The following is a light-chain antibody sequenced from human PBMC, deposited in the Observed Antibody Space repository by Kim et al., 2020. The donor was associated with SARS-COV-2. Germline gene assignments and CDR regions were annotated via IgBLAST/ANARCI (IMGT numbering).Light chain of an antibody. Sequence: SVSPGQTPSITCSGDKLVDKYSCWYQHKPGQSPVLVIYQDDRRPSGIPERFSGSNSGNTATLTISETQAVDEADYYCQTWDRNTGVFGTGTKVTVL. CDR3: QTWDRNTGV. CDR1: KLVDKY. V-gene: IGLV3-1*01. CDR2: QDD. J-gene: IGLJ1*01.